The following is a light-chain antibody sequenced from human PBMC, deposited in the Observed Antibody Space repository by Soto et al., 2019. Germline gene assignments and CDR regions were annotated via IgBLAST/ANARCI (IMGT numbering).Light chain of an antibody. J-gene: IGLJ2*01. CDR1: SSDVGANNY. CDR2: DVS. CDR3: SSSTTAPLV. Sequence: QSALTQPASVSGSPGQSITISCTGTSSDVGANNYVSWYQHHPGKAPRLLIYDVSNRPPGVSGRFSSSNSGNPASLTISGLHAEDEADYYCSSSTTAPLVFGGGTQLTVL. V-gene: IGLV2-14*03.